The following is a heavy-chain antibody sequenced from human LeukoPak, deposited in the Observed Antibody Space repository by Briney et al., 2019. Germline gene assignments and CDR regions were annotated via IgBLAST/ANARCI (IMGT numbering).Heavy chain of an antibody. V-gene: IGHV4-59*08. CDR1: GGSISNYY. J-gene: IGHJ4*02. D-gene: IGHD1-26*01. CDR2: IYYSGAT. CDR3: ARLSGSPHPPFDY. Sequence: SETLSLTCTVSGGSISNYYWTWVRQPPGEGLEWIGYIYYSGATYYNPSLKSRVTISVDTSKNQFSLKLTSVTAADTAVYYCARLSGSPHPPFDYWGQGTLVTVSS.